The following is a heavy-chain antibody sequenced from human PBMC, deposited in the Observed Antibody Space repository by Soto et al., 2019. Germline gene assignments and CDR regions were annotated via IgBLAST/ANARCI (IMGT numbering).Heavy chain of an antibody. J-gene: IGHJ4*02. Sequence: SQTLSLTCAISGDSVSSNSAAWNWIRQSPSRGLEWLGRTYYRSKWYNDYAVSVKSRITINPDTSKNQFSLQLNSVTPEDTAVYYCAREPYGEAAAGTGGYFDYWGQGTLVTVAS. CDR3: AREPYGEAAAGTGGYFDY. D-gene: IGHD6-13*01. CDR2: TYYRSKWYN. CDR1: GDSVSSNSAA. V-gene: IGHV6-1*01.